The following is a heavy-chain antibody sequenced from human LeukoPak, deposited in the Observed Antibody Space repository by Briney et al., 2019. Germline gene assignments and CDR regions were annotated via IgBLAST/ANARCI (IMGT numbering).Heavy chain of an antibody. J-gene: IGHJ2*01. CDR3: ARDQNLLWFGELLQRNWYFDL. V-gene: IGHV3-21*01. CDR1: GFTFSSYS. Sequence: PGGSLRLSCAASGFTFSSYSMNWVRQAPGKGLEWVSSISSSSSYIYYADSVKGRFTISRDNAKNSLYLQMNSLRAEDTAVYYCARDQNLLWFGELLQRNWYFDLWGRGTLVTVSS. D-gene: IGHD3-10*01. CDR2: ISSSSSYI.